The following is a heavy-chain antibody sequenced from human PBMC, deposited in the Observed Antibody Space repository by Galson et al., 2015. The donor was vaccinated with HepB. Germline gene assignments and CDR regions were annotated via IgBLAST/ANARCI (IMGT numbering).Heavy chain of an antibody. V-gene: IGHV1-69*08. J-gene: IGHJ6*02. Sequence: SVKVSCKASGGIFSSHTISWVRQSPGQGLEWMGRISLKVDTTNYAQKFQGRVTITADKSTSTVYMELRSLRSDDTAVYYCARGAQRQTEFYYGMDVWGQGTTVTV. CDR1: GGIFSSHT. CDR3: ARGAQRQTEFYYGMDV. D-gene: IGHD6-25*01. CDR2: ISLKVDTT.